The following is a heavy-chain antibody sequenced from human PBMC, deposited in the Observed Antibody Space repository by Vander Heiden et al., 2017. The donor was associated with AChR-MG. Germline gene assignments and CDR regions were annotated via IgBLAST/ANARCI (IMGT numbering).Heavy chain of an antibody. CDR1: GGTFSSYA. CDR2: IIPIFGTA. J-gene: IGHJ3*02. V-gene: IGHV1-69*06. Sequence: QVQLVQSGAEVKKPGSSVKVSCKASGGTFSSYAISWVRQAPGQGLEWMGGIIPIFGTANYAQKFQGRVTITADKSTSTAYMELSSLRSEDTAVYYCAGPYYDIWTGYPDAFDIWGQGTMVTVSS. D-gene: IGHD3-9*01. CDR3: AGPYYDIWTGYPDAFDI.